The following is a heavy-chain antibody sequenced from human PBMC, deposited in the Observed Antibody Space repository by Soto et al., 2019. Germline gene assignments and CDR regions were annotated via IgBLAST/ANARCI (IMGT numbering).Heavy chain of an antibody. CDR2: INHSGST. D-gene: IGHD2-15*01. Sequence: SETLSLTCAVYGGSFSGYYWSWIRQPPGKGLEWIGEINHSGSTNYNPSLKSRVTISVDTSKNQFSLKLSSVTAADTAVYYCARFLSDYCSGGSCYAPFDYWGQGTLVTVSS. CDR3: ARFLSDYCSGGSCYAPFDY. J-gene: IGHJ4*02. V-gene: IGHV4-34*01. CDR1: GGSFSGYY.